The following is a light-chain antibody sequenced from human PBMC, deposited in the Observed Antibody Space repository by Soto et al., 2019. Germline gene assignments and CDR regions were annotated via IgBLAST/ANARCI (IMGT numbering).Light chain of an antibody. J-gene: IGLJ1*01. V-gene: IGLV2-14*01. CDR1: TSDVGRYKF. CDR3: SSKTSSSSPFV. CDR2: EVT. Sequence: QSALTQPASVSGSPGQSITISCTGTTSDVGRYKFVSWYQHHPGKAPKLLIFEVTNRPSGVSSRFSGSKSGNTASLTISGLQTEDEATYYCSSKTSSSSPFVFGTGTKLTVL.